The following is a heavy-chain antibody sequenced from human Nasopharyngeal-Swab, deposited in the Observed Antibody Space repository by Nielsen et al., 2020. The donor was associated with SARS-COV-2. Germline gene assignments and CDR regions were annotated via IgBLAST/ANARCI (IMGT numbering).Heavy chain of an antibody. V-gene: IGHV3-20*04. J-gene: IGHJ4*02. CDR2: INWGGGSV. CDR3: ATDRDNYGSGTFDY. D-gene: IGHD3-10*01. Sequence: GESLKISCAASGFTFDDYGMSWVRQAPGKGLEWVSGINWGGGSVGYADSVKGRFTISRDNAQNSLYLQMNSLRAEDTAIYYCATDRDNYGSGTFDYWGQGTLVTVAS. CDR1: GFTFDDYG.